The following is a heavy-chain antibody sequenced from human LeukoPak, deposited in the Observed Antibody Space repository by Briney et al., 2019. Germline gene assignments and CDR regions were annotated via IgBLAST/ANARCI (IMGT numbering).Heavy chain of an antibody. Sequence: PGGSLRLSCAASGFTFSDYYMSWIRQAPGKGLEWVSYISSSSSYTNYADSVKGRFTISRDNAKNSLYLQMNSLRAEDTAVYYCARDGPRISSTDYYYGMDVWGKGTTVTVSS. V-gene: IGHV3-11*06. CDR1: GFTFSDYY. J-gene: IGHJ6*04. CDR3: ARDGPRISSTDYYYGMDV. CDR2: ISSSSSYT. D-gene: IGHD2/OR15-2a*01.